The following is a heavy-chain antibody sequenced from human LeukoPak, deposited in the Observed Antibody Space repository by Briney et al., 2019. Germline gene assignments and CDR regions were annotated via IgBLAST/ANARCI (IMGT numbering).Heavy chain of an antibody. Sequence: GGSLRLSCAASGFTFSSYAMSWVRQAPGKGLEWVSAISGSGGSTYYADSVKGRFTISRDNSKNTLYPQMNSLRAEDTAVYYCARASKGWGYYWYFDLWGRGTLVTVSS. CDR3: ARASKGWGYYWYFDL. V-gene: IGHV3-23*01. CDR2: ISGSGGST. CDR1: GFTFSSYA. D-gene: IGHD7-27*01. J-gene: IGHJ2*01.